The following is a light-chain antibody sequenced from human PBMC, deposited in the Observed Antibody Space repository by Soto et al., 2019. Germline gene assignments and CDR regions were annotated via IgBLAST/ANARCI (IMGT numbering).Light chain of an antibody. J-gene: IGLJ2*01. V-gene: IGLV1-51*01. CDR3: GTWDSSLSAVV. Sequence: QSVLTQPPSVSAAPGQKVTISCSGSSSNIGNNYVSWYQHLPGTAPQLLIYDNSKRPSGIPDRFSGSKSGTSATLGITGLQTGDEADYYCGTWDSSLSAVVFGGGTKLTVL. CDR2: DNS. CDR1: SSNIGNNY.